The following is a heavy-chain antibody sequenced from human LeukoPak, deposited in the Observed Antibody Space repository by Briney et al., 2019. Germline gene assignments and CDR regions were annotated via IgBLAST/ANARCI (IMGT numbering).Heavy chain of an antibody. CDR2: NFPGDSDT. V-gene: IGHV5-51*01. CDR1: GYIFATYW. CDR3: ARVKIMITFGGVIAHAFDI. J-gene: IGHJ3*02. D-gene: IGHD3-16*02. Sequence: GESLKISCRGSGYIFATYWIGWVRQIPGKGLEWMGINFPGDSDTRYSPSFQGQVTISADKSIITAYLQWSSLKASDTAMYYCARVKIMITFGGVIAHAFDIWGQGTMVTVSS.